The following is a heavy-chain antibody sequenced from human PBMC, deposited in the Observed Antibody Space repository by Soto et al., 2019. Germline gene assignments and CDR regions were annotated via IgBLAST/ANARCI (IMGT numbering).Heavy chain of an antibody. CDR2: ITNSGGST. Sequence: GGSLRLSCAASGFTFSSYAMSWVRQAPGKGLQWVSAITNSGGSTYYADSVKGRFTISRDNSKNTLYLQMNSLRAEDTAVYYCAKVAAAAGLDYWGQGTLVTVSS. V-gene: IGHV3-23*01. CDR3: AKVAAAAGLDY. CDR1: GFTFSSYA. J-gene: IGHJ4*02. D-gene: IGHD6-13*01.